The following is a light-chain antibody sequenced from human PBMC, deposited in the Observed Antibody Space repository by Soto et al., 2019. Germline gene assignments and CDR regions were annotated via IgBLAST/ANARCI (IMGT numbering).Light chain of an antibody. CDR3: QQYGSSPRT. CDR2: GTS. Sequence: EIVLTQTPGTLSLSPGERATLSCWASQNVGSRHLAWYQQKPGQAPRHLINGTSNRATGIPERFSGSGSGTDFSLTISSLEPGDFAVYYCQQYGSSPRTFGQGTKVEIK. J-gene: IGKJ1*01. V-gene: IGKV3-20*01. CDR1: QNVGSRH.